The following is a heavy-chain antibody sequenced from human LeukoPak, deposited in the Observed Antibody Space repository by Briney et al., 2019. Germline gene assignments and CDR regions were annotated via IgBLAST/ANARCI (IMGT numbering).Heavy chain of an antibody. D-gene: IGHD3-16*01. CDR3: ARVRYRLAETYIAY. J-gene: IGHJ4*02. Sequence: SETLSLTCTVSGGSISSYYWSWIRQPPGKGLEWIGYIYYSGSTNYNPSLKSRVTIPVDTSKNQFSLKLSSVTAADTAVYYCARVRYRLAETYIAYWGQGTLVTVSS. V-gene: IGHV4-59*01. CDR2: IYYSGST. CDR1: GGSISSYY.